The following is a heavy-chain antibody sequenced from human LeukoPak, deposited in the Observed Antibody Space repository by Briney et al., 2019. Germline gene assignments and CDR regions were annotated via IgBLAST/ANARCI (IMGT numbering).Heavy chain of an antibody. D-gene: IGHD2-15*01. CDR3: ARGDCSGGSCYLHYYYYGMDV. J-gene: IGHJ6*02. CDR1: GGSFSGYY. V-gene: IGHV4-34*01. Sequence: SETLSLTCAVYGGSFSGYYWSWIRQPPGKGLEWIGEINHSGSTNYNPSLKSRVTISVDTSKNQFSLKLSSVAAADTAVYYCARGDCSGGSCYLHYYYYGMDVWGQGTTVTVSS. CDR2: INHSGST.